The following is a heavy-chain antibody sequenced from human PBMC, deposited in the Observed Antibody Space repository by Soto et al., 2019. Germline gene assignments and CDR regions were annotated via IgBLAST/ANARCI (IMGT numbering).Heavy chain of an antibody. D-gene: IGHD1-26*01. CDR2: IKQDGSEK. Sequence: GGSLRLGCVACGLTLTNYWMTWARQAPGKGLEWVANIKQDGSEKYYVDSVKGRFTISRDDAENSLYLQMNNLRAEDTAVYYCTRNRAMFDTWRQGTPVTVSS. CDR1: GLTLTNYW. V-gene: IGHV3-7*01. CDR3: TRNRAMFDT. J-gene: IGHJ5*02.